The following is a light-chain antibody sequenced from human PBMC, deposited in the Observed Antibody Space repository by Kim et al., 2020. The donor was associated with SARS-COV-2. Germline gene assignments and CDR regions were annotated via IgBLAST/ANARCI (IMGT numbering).Light chain of an antibody. CDR2: KAS. Sequence: DIQMTQSPSTLSASVGDRVTITCRASQSISSWMAWYQQKPGKAPKLLIYKASSLESGVPSRFSGSGSGTEFTLTISSLQPDDFATYYCQQYNSYPYTFGQGTKLEI. V-gene: IGKV1-5*03. CDR3: QQYNSYPYT. J-gene: IGKJ2*01. CDR1: QSISSW.